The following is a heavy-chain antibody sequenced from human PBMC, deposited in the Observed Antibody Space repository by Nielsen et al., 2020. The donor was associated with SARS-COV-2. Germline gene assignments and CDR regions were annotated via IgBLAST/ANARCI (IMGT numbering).Heavy chain of an antibody. CDR3: AKTRVVPAAIRNYFDY. D-gene: IGHD2-2*02. V-gene: IGHV3-23*01. CDR1: GFTFDFYA. Sequence: GGSLRLSCAASGFTFDFYAMSWVRQAPGKGLEWVSGISGSGRDTYYADSVKGRFTISRDNSKNTLYLQMNSLRAEDTAVYYCAKTRVVPAAIRNYFDYWGQGTLVTVSS. J-gene: IGHJ4*02. CDR2: ISGSGRDT.